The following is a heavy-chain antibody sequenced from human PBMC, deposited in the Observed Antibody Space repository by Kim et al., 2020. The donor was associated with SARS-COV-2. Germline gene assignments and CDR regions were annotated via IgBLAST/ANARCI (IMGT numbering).Heavy chain of an antibody. CDR3: ARDREAVELTASSCFGY. V-gene: IGHV1-46*01. CDR2: IHPSGGST. CDR1: GYIFTNYY. J-gene: IGHJ4*02. D-gene: IGHD2-21*02. Sequence: ASVKVSCKASGYIFTNYYMHWVRQAPGQGLEWMGKIHPSGGSTSYAQNFQGRVTMTRDTSTSTAYMELSSLRSEDTAVYYCARDREAVELTASSCFGYWGQGTLVTVSS.